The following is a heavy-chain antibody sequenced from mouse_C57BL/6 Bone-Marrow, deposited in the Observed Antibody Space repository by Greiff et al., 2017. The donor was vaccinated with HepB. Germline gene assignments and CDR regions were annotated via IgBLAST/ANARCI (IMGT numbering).Heavy chain of an antibody. CDR2: IDPSDSYT. V-gene: IGHV1-69*01. J-gene: IGHJ1*03. CDR3: ASDYYGSSPWYFDV. Sequence: QVQLQQPGAELVMPGASVKLSCKASGYTFTSYWMHWVKQRPGQGLEWIGEIDPSDSYTNYNQKFKGKSTLTVYKSSSTAYMQLSSLTSEDSAVYYCASDYYGSSPWYFDVWGTGTTVTVSS. D-gene: IGHD1-1*01. CDR1: GYTFTSYW.